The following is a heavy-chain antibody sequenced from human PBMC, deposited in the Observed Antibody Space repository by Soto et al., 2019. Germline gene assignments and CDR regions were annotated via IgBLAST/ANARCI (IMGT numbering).Heavy chain of an antibody. CDR1: GYTFTSYG. V-gene: IGHV1-18*01. J-gene: IGHJ4*02. CDR3: ARGEVNYYDSSGYLDY. D-gene: IGHD3-22*01. CDR2: ISAYNGNT. Sequence: ASVKVSCKASGYTFTSYGISWVRQAPGQGLEWMGWISAYNGNTNYAQKLQGRVTMTTDTSTSTAYMELRSLRSEDTAVYYCARGEVNYYDSSGYLDYRAQRTPVTVSS.